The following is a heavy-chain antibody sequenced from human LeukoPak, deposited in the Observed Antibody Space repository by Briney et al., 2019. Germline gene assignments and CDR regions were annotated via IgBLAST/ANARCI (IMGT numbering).Heavy chain of an antibody. V-gene: IGHV3-48*03. D-gene: IGHD2-8*01. CDR1: GFTFSSYE. CDR2: ISSSGSTI. CDR3: ARDKGVLDFDY. J-gene: IGHJ4*02. Sequence: GGSLRLSCAASGFTFSSYEMNWVRQAPGKGLEWVSYISSSGSTIYYADSVKGRFTISRDNAKNSLYLQMNSLRAEDTAVYYCARDKGVLDFDYWGRGTLVTVSS.